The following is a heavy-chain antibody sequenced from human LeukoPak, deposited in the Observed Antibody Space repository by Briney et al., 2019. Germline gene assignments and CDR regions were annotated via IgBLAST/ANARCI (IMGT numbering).Heavy chain of an antibody. CDR3: ARDSGWELRHFFFDD. CDR2: ISPSNGDT. CDR1: VYTFTSYS. D-gene: IGHD4-23*01. J-gene: IGHJ4*02. V-gene: IGHV1-18*04. Sequence: ASVKVSCKASVYTFTSYSINWVRRAPGQGLEWMGWISPSNGDTSYAHKVQDRVTMTADTSTRTVYMELRSLGSDDTAIYYCARDSGWELRHFFFDDWGQGTLVTVSS.